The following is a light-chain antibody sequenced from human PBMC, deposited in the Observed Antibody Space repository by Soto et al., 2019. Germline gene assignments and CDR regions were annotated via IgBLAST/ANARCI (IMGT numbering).Light chain of an antibody. J-gene: IGLJ2*01. CDR1: RAHIGAGYD. CDR2: DNS. CDR3: HSEAFSLRGPA. V-gene: IGLV1-40*01. Sequence: QSVLTQPPSVSGAPGPRVTISCTVSRAHIGAGYDVHWYQPLPGTAPKVLIFDNSNRTSGVPDRFCGSKSGSSASLAITVLQAQDEAVSYCHSEAFSLRGPAFGGGTKLTVL.